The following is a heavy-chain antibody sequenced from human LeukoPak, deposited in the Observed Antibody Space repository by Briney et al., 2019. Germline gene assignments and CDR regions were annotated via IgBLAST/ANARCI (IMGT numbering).Heavy chain of an antibody. V-gene: IGHV3-9*01. CDR3: AKDPAAHPYWYMDV. Sequence: GGSLRLSCAASGFTFDDYAMHWVRQAPGKGLEWVSGISWNSGSIGYADSVKGRFTISRDNAKNSLYLQMNSLRAEDTALYYCAKDPAAHPYWYMDVWGKGTTVTVSS. CDR2: ISWNSGSI. D-gene: IGHD6-13*01. CDR1: GFTFDDYA. J-gene: IGHJ6*03.